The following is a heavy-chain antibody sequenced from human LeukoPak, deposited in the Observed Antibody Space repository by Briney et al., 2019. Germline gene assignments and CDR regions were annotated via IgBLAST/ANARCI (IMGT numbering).Heavy chain of an antibody. CDR2: FDPEDGET. J-gene: IGHJ4*02. CDR3: ATARGYRYYFDY. Sequence: ASVKVSCKVSGYTLTELSMHWVRQAPGKGLEWMGGFDPEDGETIYAQKFQGRVTMTEDTSTDTAYMELSSLRSEDTAVYYCATARGYRYYFDYWGQGTLATVSS. D-gene: IGHD3-3*01. V-gene: IGHV1-24*01. CDR1: GYTLTELS.